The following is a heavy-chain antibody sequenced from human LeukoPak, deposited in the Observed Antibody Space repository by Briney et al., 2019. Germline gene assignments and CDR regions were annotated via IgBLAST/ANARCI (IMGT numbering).Heavy chain of an antibody. D-gene: IGHD3-22*01. J-gene: IGHJ4*02. CDR1: GGSISSSSYY. CDR3: ASNYYDSSGYPN. Sequence: SETLSLTCTVSGGSISSSSYYWGWIRQPPGKGLEWIGSIYYSGSTYYNPSLKSRVTISVDTSKNQFSLKLSSVTAADTAVYYCASNYYDSSGYPNWGQGTLVTVSS. CDR2: IYYSGST. V-gene: IGHV4-39*01.